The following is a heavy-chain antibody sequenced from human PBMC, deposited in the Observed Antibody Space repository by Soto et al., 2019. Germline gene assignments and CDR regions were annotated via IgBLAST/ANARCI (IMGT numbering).Heavy chain of an antibody. CDR3: ARIGGYHGPLDY. D-gene: IGHD3-16*02. V-gene: IGHV4-59*01. CDR2: TYHRGST. Sequence: SETLSLTCTVSGVSISSYFWSWIRQPPGRGLEWIGYTYHRGSTNYSPSPKSRVAISLDTSENQFSLRVNSVTAADTAVYYCARIGGYHGPLDYWGQGTPVTVSS. CDR1: GVSISSYF. J-gene: IGHJ4*02.